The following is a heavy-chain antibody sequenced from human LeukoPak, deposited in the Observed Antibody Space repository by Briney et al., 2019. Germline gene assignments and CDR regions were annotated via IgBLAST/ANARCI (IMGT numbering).Heavy chain of an antibody. CDR2: ITSSSSTI. J-gene: IGHJ4*02. Sequence: GGSLRLSCAASGFTFSRFWMSWVRQAPGKGLEWVSCITSSSSTIYYADSVKGRFTISRDNAKSSLYLQMNSLRAEDTAVYYCARDGGSWRDSPPDFWGQGTLVSVSS. CDR1: GFTFSRFW. D-gene: IGHD6-13*01. V-gene: IGHV3-48*01. CDR3: ARDGGSWRDSPPDF.